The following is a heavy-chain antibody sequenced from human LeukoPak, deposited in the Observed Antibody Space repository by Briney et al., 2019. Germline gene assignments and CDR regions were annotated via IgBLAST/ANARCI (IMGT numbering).Heavy chain of an antibody. CDR1: GYRFSSYW. CDR2: IYPGDSDT. Sequence: GESLKLSCKGTGYRFSSYWIAWVRQMPGKGLEWMGIIYPGDSDTRYSPSFQGQVTISVDTSISTAYLQWSSLKASDTAMYYCARQYTGFDYWGQGTLVTVSS. J-gene: IGHJ4*02. D-gene: IGHD1-26*01. CDR3: ARQYTGFDY. V-gene: IGHV5-51*01.